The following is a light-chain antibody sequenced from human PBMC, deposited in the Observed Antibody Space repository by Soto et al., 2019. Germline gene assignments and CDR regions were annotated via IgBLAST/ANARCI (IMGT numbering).Light chain of an antibody. J-gene: IGKJ2*01. V-gene: IGKV3-15*01. Sequence: EIGLTQYPDTLSLSPGERATLSCRASQSVSSSYLAWYQQKPGHAHRLLIYGASTRATGISARFSGSGSGTEFTLTISTLESEDFVVYYCQQYNNWPFPFG. CDR3: QQYNNWPFP. CDR2: GAS. CDR1: QSVSSSY.